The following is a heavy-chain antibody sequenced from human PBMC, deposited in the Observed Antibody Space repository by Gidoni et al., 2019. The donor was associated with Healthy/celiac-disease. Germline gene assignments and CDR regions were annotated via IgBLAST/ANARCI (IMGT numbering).Heavy chain of an antibody. CDR1: RYSFTSYW. CDR2: IDPSDSYT. J-gene: IGHJ4*02. Sequence: EVQLVQSGAEVKKPGATLRIPCKGSRYSFTSYWISWGRHMLGKGLEWMGRIDPSDSYTNDGPSFQGHVTISADKSISTAYLQWSSLKASDTAMYYCARDWGVPGYDDYWGQGTLVTVSS. CDR3: ARDWGVPGYDDY. V-gene: IGHV5-10-1*03. D-gene: IGHD2-2*03.